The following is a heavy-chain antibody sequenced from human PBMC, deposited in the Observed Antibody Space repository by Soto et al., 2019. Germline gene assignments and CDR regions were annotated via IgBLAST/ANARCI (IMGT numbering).Heavy chain of an antibody. CDR1: GFTFSSYA. CDR3: ARGRTERGSGRCPFDY. J-gene: IGHJ4*02. V-gene: IGHV3-23*01. D-gene: IGHD6-25*01. CDR2: ISASGSST. Sequence: EVQLLESGGGLVQPGGSLRLSCAGSGFTFSSYAMNWVRQAPGKGLEWVSGISASGSSTYYADSVKGRFTISRDNSKNTLYLQMNTLRAADTAVYYCARGRTERGSGRCPFDYWGQGILVSVSS.